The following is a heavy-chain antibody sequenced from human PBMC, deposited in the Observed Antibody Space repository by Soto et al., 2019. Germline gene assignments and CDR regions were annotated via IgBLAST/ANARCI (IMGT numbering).Heavy chain of an antibody. V-gene: IGHV3-13*01. CDR3: ARGPAAAAGTAYYGMDV. Sequence: GGSLRLSCAASGFTFGSYDMHWVRQGTGKGLEWVSGISTAGNTYYPGSVKGRLTISRENAKNSLYLQMNSLRAGDTAVYYCARGPAAAAGTAYYGMDVWGQGTTVTVSS. D-gene: IGHD6-13*01. CDR2: ISTAGNT. CDR1: GFTFGSYD. J-gene: IGHJ6*02.